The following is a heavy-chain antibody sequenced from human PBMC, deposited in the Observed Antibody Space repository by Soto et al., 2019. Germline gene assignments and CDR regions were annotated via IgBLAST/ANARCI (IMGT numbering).Heavy chain of an antibody. CDR1: GFTFSNSW. J-gene: IGHJ6*02. Sequence: EVQLVESGGGLVQPGGSLRLSCAASGFTFSNSWMHWVRQAPGKGLVWVSRINSDGSSTSYADSVKGRFTISRDNAKNXPYLQMNSLRAEDTAVYYCARGRIGVATTSYYGMDVWGHGTTVTVSS. CDR3: ARGRIGVATTSYYGMDV. CDR2: INSDGSST. D-gene: IGHD6-19*01. V-gene: IGHV3-74*01.